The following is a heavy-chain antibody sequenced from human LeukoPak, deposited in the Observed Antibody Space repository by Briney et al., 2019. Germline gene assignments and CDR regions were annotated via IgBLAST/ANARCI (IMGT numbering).Heavy chain of an antibody. CDR2: IYYSGST. J-gene: IGHJ4*02. D-gene: IGHD2-21*02. CDR1: GGSISSSSYY. CDR3: ARVHAYCGGDCPRSPFDY. Sequence: SETLSLTCTVSGGSISSSSYYWGWIRQPQGKGLEWIGSIYYSGSTYYNPSLKSRVTISVDTSKNQFSLKLSSVTAADTAVYYCARVHAYCGGDCPRSPFDYWGQGTLVTVSS. V-gene: IGHV4-39*07.